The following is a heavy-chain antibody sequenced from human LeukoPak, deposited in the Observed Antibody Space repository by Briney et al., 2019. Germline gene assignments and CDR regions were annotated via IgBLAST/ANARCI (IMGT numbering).Heavy chain of an antibody. V-gene: IGHV1-69*05. Sequence: ASVKVSCKASGGTFSSYAISWVLQAPGQGLEWMGRIIPIFGTANYAQKFQGRVTITTDESTSTAYMELSSLRSEDTSVYYCARDRYCTNGVCYQYYWGQGTLVTVSS. CDR3: ARDRYCTNGVCYQYY. J-gene: IGHJ4*02. CDR1: GGTFSSYA. D-gene: IGHD2-8*01. CDR2: IIPIFGTA.